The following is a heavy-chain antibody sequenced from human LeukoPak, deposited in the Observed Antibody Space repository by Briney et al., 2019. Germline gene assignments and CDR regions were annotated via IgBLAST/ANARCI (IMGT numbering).Heavy chain of an antibody. V-gene: IGHV4-34*01. CDR1: GGSFSGYY. CDR2: INHSGST. J-gene: IGHJ4*02. CDR3: ARGMWFGES. Sequence: AETLSLTCAVYGGSFSGYYWSWIRQPPGKGLEWIGEINHSGSTNYNPSLKSRVTISVDTSKNKFSLKLSTVAAADTAVYYCARGMWFGESRGQGTLVTVSS. D-gene: IGHD3-10*01.